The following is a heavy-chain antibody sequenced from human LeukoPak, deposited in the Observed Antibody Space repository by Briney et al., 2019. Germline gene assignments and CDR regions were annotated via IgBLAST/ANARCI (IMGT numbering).Heavy chain of an antibody. Sequence: GGSLRLSCAASGFSVSGKFMSWVRQAPGKGLEWVSVIHYDGKIRYAGSVGGRFTIYRDDSENTLFLQMNSLRVDDTAVYFCASGDGYLQPYWGQGTLVTVSS. D-gene: IGHD2-21*01. V-gene: IGHV3-53*01. CDR1: GFSVSGKF. J-gene: IGHJ4*02. CDR2: IHYDGKI. CDR3: ASGDGYLQPY.